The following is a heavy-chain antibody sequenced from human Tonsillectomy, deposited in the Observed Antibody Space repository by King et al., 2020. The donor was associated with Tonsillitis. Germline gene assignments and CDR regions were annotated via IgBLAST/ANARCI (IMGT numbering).Heavy chain of an antibody. V-gene: IGHV4-34*01. CDR2: IDHSGST. Sequence: VQLQQWGAGLLKPSETLSLTCAVYGWSFSGYYWSWIRQPPGKGLEWVGEIDHSGSTNYNPSLKSRVIISVDPSKNQFSLKVTSVTAAETAVYYCASISSDSWGQGTLVTVSS. CDR3: ASISSDS. CDR1: GWSFSGYY. J-gene: IGHJ5*01.